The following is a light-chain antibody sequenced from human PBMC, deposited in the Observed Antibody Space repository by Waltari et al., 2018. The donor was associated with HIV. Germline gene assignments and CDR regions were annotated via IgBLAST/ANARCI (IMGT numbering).Light chain of an antibody. CDR1: QSLQHNNGYNY. Sequence: IVMTQHPHSLSVIPGETASIPCRSSQSLQHNNGYNYLDWYLQKPEQSPQLLITSRWKRASGVPERFSGGGSGTDFTLKISRVEVDDVGVYYCMQSLQSPHTFGQGTKLEI. CDR3: MQSLQSPHT. V-gene: IGKV2-28*01. J-gene: IGKJ2*01. CDR2: SRW.